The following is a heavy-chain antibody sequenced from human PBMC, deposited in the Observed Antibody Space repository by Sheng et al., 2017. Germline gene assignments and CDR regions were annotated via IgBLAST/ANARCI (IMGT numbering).Heavy chain of an antibody. Sequence: PGGSLRLSCAASGFRFNDYYMNWIRQAPGKGLEWISYISSRDNTIHYADSVEGRFTISRDNARNSLFLQMNSLRAEDTAVYYCARAQADGYNQIDFWGQGTLVTVSS. J-gene: IGHJ4*02. CDR2: ISSRDNTI. V-gene: IGHV3-11*04. CDR1: GFRFNDYY. D-gene: IGHD5-12*01. CDR3: ARAQADGYNQIDF.